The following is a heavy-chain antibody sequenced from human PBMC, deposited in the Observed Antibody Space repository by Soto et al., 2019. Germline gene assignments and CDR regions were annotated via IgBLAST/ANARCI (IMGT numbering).Heavy chain of an antibody. D-gene: IGHD3-10*01. J-gene: IGHJ6*02. CDR1: GYTFTNYG. CDR2: ISDYNGNT. Sequence: ASVKVSCKTSGYTFTNYGISWVRQAPGQGFEWMGWISDYNGNTNYAQKFQGRVIMTTDTSTKTAYMVLRSLRFDDTAVYYCARDGYYDSGSYGMDVWGQGATVTVSS. CDR3: ARDGYYDSGSYGMDV. V-gene: IGHV1-18*01.